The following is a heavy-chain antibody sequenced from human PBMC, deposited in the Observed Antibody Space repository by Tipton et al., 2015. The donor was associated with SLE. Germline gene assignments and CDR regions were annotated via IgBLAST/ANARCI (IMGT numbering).Heavy chain of an antibody. CDR1: GGSFSGYY. J-gene: IGHJ3*02. Sequence: TLSLTCAVYGGSFSGYYWSWIRQPPGKGLEWIGEINHSGSAYYNPSLKSRLTISVDYSKNQFSLKLSSVTAADTAVYYCARGAPKDAFDIWGQGTMVTVSS. V-gene: IGHV4-34*01. CDR2: INHSGSA. CDR3: ARGAPKDAFDI.